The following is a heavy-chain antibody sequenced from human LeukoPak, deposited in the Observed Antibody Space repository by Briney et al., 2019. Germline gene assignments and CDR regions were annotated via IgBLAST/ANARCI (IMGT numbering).Heavy chain of an antibody. CDR2: IIPSFGTA. Sequence: GASVKVSCKASGVTFSSYGISWVRQAPGQGLEWMGGIIPSFGTANYAQKFQGRVTITADESTSTAYMELSSLRSEDTAMYYCARLSTGGYYYGSGFDYWGQGTLVTVSS. CDR1: GVTFSSYG. CDR3: ARLSTGGYYYGSGFDY. D-gene: IGHD3-10*01. V-gene: IGHV1-69*13. J-gene: IGHJ4*02.